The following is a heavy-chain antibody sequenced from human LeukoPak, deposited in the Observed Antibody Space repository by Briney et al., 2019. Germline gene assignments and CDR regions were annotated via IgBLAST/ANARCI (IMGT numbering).Heavy chain of an antibody. CDR3: AKDPARYW. Sequence: GGSLRLSCAASGFTFSSYSMNRVRQAPGKGLEWVANIKLDGSEKNYVDSVKGRFTISRDNTKNTLYLQMNSLRAEDTAVYYCAKDPARYWWGQGTLVTVSS. CDR2: IKLDGSEK. V-gene: IGHV3-7*03. J-gene: IGHJ4*02. D-gene: IGHD1-14*01. CDR1: GFTFSSYS.